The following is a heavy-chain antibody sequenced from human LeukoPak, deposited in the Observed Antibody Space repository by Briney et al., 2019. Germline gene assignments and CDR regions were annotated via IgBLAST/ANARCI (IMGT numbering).Heavy chain of an antibody. J-gene: IGHJ6*02. D-gene: IGHD2-2*01. V-gene: IGHV3-23*01. Sequence: GGSLRLSRAASGFTLSAYAMNWVRQAPGKGLEWVAGLGRSGEYKYYADSVKGRFTISRDNSKDTVSLQMNSLRAEDSAIYFCVKDRPCETCMPMDAWGQGTTVTVSS. CDR1: GFTLSAYA. CDR3: VKDRPCETCMPMDA. CDR2: LGRSGEYK.